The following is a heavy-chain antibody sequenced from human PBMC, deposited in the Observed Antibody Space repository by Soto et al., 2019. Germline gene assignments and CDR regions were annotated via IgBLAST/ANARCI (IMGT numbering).Heavy chain of an antibody. V-gene: IGHV3-23*01. D-gene: IGHD3-22*01. J-gene: IGHJ4*02. CDR2: ITYSGGSR. CDR1: GFTFSNYA. CDR3: AKKGYYDTSGYPIRYFDY. Sequence: GGSLRLSCAASGFTFSNYAVAWVRQAPGKGLEWVSTITYSGGSRDYADSVKGRFTISRDNSKNTLYLQMNSLRAEDTAVYYCAKKGYYDTSGYPIRYFDYWGQGTLVTVSS.